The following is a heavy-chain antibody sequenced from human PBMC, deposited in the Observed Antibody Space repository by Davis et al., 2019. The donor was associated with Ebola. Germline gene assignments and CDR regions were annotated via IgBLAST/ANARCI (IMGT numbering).Heavy chain of an antibody. Sequence: GESLKISCTGSGYSFTSYWISWVRQMPGKGLEWMGRIDPSDSYTHYSPSFQGHVTISADKSISTAYLQWSSLKASDTAMYYCARHGDMGDIVVVVAALYGMDVWGQGTTVTVSS. D-gene: IGHD2-15*01. J-gene: IGHJ6*02. CDR1: GYSFTSYW. V-gene: IGHV5-10-1*01. CDR3: ARHGDMGDIVVVVAALYGMDV. CDR2: IDPSDSYT.